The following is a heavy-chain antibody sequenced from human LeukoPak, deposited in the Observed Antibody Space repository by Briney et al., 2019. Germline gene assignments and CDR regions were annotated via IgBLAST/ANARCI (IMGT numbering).Heavy chain of an antibody. D-gene: IGHD6-19*01. CDR2: ISGSGGST. CDR3: AKRGGGWLTENAFDI. V-gene: IGHV3-23*01. CDR1: GFTFSSYA. J-gene: IGHJ3*02. Sequence: GGSLRLSCAASGFTFSSYAMSWVRQAPGKGLEWVSAISGSGGSTYYADSVRGRFTISRDNSKNTLYLQMNSLRAVDTAVYYCAKRGGGWLTENAFDIWGQGTMVTVSS.